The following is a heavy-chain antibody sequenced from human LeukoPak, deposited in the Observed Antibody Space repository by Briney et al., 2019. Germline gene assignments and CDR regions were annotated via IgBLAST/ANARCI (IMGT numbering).Heavy chain of an antibody. D-gene: IGHD3-10*01. Sequence: ASAKVSCKASGYTFTGYYMHWVRQAPGQGLEWMGWINPNSGGTNYAQKFQGWVTMTRDTSISTAYMELSRLRSDDTAVYYCARGGYWARGYYYGMDVWGQGTTVTVSS. CDR2: INPNSGGT. J-gene: IGHJ6*02. CDR3: ARGGYWARGYYYGMDV. V-gene: IGHV1-2*04. CDR1: GYTFTGYY.